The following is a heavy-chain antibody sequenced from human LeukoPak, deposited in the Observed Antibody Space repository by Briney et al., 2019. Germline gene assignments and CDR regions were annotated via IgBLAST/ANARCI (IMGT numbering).Heavy chain of an antibody. CDR1: GGSISGYY. CDR2: IFYSGST. CDR3: ASSAVDIVATIRDFDY. V-gene: IGHV4-59*01. Sequence: SETLSLTCTVSGGSISGYYWSWIRQPPGKGLEWIGYIFYSGSTNYNPSLKSRLTISVDTSKNQFSLKLSSVTAADTAVYYCASSAVDIVATIRDFDYWGQGTLVTVSS. J-gene: IGHJ4*02. D-gene: IGHD5-12*01.